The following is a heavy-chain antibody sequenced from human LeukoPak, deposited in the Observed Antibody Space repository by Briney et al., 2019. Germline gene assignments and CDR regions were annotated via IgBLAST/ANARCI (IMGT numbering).Heavy chain of an antibody. CDR2: INHSGST. J-gene: IGHJ4*02. CDR1: GGSFSGYY. CDR3: ASRNDILTGYVFDF. D-gene: IGHD3-9*01. V-gene: IGHV4-34*01. Sequence: PSETLSLTCAVYGGSFSGYYWSWIRQPPGKGLEWIGDINHSGSTNYNPSLKSRVTISVDTSKNQFSLKLTSVTAADTAVYYCASRNDILTGYVFDFWGQGTLVTVSS.